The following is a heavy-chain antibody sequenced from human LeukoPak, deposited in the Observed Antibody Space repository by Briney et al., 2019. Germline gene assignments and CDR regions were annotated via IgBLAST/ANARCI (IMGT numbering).Heavy chain of an antibody. Sequence: PSETLSLTCAVYGGSFSGYYWSWIRQPPGKGLEWIGEINHSGSTNYNPSPKSRVTISVDTSKNQFSLKLSSVTAADTAVYYCARPKYSYYYGSGSYYYWGQGTLVTVSS. CDR2: INHSGST. CDR1: GGSFSGYY. CDR3: ARPKYSYYYGSGSYYY. D-gene: IGHD3-10*01. J-gene: IGHJ4*02. V-gene: IGHV4-34*01.